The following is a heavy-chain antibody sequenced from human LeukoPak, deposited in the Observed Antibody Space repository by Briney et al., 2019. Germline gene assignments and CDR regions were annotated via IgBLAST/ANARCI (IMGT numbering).Heavy chain of an antibody. V-gene: IGHV1-46*01. D-gene: IGHD5-12*01. J-gene: IGHJ4*02. Sequence: GASVKVSCKASGYTFTSYYMHWVRQAPGQGLEWMGIINPSGGSTSYAQKFQGRVTMTRDTSTCTVYMELSSLRSEDTAVYYCARGTRRGYSGYDFAALLDYWGQGTLVTVSS. CDR3: ARGTRRGYSGYDFAALLDY. CDR1: GYTFTSYY. CDR2: INPSGGST.